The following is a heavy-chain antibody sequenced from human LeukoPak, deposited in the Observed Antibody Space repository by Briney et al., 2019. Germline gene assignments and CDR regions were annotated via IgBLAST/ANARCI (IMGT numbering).Heavy chain of an antibody. Sequence: PGRSLRLSCAASGFTFSSYAMHWVRQAPGKGLEWVAVISYDGSNKYYADSVKGRFTISGDNSKNTLYLQMNSLRAEDTAVYYCARAMVAYFFDYWGQGTLVTVSS. D-gene: IGHD2-15*01. CDR1: GFTFSSYA. CDR3: ARAMVAYFFDY. V-gene: IGHV3-30*04. J-gene: IGHJ4*02. CDR2: ISYDGSNK.